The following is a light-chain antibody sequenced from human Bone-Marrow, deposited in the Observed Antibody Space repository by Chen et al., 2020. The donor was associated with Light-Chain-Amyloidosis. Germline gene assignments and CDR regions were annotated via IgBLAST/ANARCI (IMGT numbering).Light chain of an antibody. CDR1: SSDVGDYNL. Sequence: QSALTQPRSVSGSPGQSVTISCTRNSSDVGDYNLVYWYQQHAGKAPKLMIYDFSERPSGVPDRFSGSKYGNTASLTISGLQAEDEADYYCCSYVGSYTLVFGGGTKLTVL. CDR2: DFS. J-gene: IGLJ3*02. CDR3: CSYVGSYTLV. V-gene: IGLV2-11*01.